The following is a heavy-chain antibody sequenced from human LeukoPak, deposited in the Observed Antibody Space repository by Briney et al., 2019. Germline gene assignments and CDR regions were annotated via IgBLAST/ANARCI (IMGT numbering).Heavy chain of an antibody. D-gene: IGHD5-12*01. CDR3: ARYSGPEGQIDY. V-gene: IGHV4-34*01. Sequence: PSETLSLTCAVYGGSFSGYYWSWIRQPPGKGLEWIGEINHSGSTNYNPSLKSRVTISVDTSKNQFSLKLSSVTAADTAVYYCARYSGPEGQIDYWGQGTLVTVSS. J-gene: IGHJ4*02. CDR2: INHSGST. CDR1: GGSFSGYY.